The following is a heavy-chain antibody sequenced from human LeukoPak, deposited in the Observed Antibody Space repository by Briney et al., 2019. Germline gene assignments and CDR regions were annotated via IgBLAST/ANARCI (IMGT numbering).Heavy chain of an antibody. D-gene: IGHD3-9*01. CDR3: ARDQLVRYFDY. Sequence: SSETLSLTCTVSGDSISSSGYNYWTWIRQPPGKGLEWIGYIYYSGSTYTYYNSSLKSRVTISVDTSKSQFSLKLSSVTAADSAVYYCARDQLVRYFDYWGQGTLVTVSS. CDR1: GDSISSSGYNY. V-gene: IGHV4-30-4*01. J-gene: IGHJ4*02. CDR2: IYYSGST.